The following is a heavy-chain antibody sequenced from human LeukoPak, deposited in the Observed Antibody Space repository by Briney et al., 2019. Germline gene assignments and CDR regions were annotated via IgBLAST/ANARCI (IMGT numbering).Heavy chain of an antibody. J-gene: IGHJ6*02. CDR2: MNPNSGNT. Sequence: ASVKVSCKASGYPFTSFDINWVRQATGQGLEWMGWMNPNSGNTGYAQNFQGRVTVTRNSSISTAYMELSILRSEDTAVYYCARGHSAYRLYHYGMDVWGQGTTVTVSS. CDR3: ARGHSAYRLYHYGMDV. CDR1: GYPFTSFD. V-gene: IGHV1-8*01. D-gene: IGHD3-16*01.